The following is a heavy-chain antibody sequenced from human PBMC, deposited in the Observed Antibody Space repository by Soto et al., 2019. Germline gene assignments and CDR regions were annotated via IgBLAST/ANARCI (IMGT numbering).Heavy chain of an antibody. Sequence: GASVKVSCKASGGTFSSYAISWVRQAPGQGLEWMGGIIPIFGTANYAQKFQGRVTITADESTSTAYMELSSLRSEDTAVYYCARDLYQNGSWNYGESSWFDPWGQGTLVTVSS. V-gene: IGHV1-69*13. CDR1: GGTFSSYA. CDR3: ARDLYQNGSWNYGESSWFDP. CDR2: IIPIFGTA. J-gene: IGHJ5*02. D-gene: IGHD1-7*01.